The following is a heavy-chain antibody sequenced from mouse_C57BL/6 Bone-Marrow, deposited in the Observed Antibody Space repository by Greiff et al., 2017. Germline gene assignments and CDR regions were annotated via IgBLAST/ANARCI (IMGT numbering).Heavy chain of an antibody. CDR1: GFTFSDYG. D-gene: IGHD2-2*01. CDR2: ISSGSSTI. CDR3: AREMGLQRAFDY. Sequence: EVQGVESGGGLVKPGGSLKLSCAASGFTFSDYGMHWVRQAPEKGLEWVAYISSGSSTIYYADTVKGRFTISRDNAKNTLFLQMTSLRSEDTAMYYCAREMGLQRAFDYWGQGTTLTVSS. J-gene: IGHJ2*01. V-gene: IGHV5-17*01.